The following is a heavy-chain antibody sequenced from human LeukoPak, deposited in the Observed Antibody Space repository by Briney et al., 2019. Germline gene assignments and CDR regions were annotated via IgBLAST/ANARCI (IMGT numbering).Heavy chain of an antibody. CDR1: GGTFSSYT. J-gene: IGHJ6*02. CDR3: ARDLARAGYYETAYYYYGMDV. D-gene: IGHD3-22*01. V-gene: IGHV1-69*04. CDR2: IIPILGIA. Sequence: SVNVSCKASGGTFSSYTISWVRQAPGRGLEWMGRIIPILGIANYAQKFQGRVTITADKSTSTAYMELSSLRSEDTAVYYCARDLARAGYYETAYYYYGMDVWGQGTTVTVSS.